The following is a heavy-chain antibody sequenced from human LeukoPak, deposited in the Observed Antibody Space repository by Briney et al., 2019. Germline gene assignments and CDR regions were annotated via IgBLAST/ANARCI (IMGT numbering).Heavy chain of an antibody. D-gene: IGHD1-26*01. J-gene: IGHJ3*02. CDR2: FDPEDGET. V-gene: IGHV1-24*01. CDR1: GYTLTELS. Sequence: GASVKVSCKVSGYTLTELSMHWVRQAPGKGLEWMGGFDPEDGETIYAQKFQGRVTMTEDTSTDTAYMELSSLRSEDTAVYYCARDRRGIVGATDAFDIWGQGTMVTVSS. CDR3: ARDRRGIVGATDAFDI.